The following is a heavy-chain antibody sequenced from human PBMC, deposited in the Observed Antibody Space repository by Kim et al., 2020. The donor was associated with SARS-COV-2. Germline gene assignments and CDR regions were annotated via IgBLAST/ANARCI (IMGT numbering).Heavy chain of an antibody. CDR3: ARERSGSGSADDY. J-gene: IGHJ4*02. D-gene: IGHD3-10*01. Sequence: AQKFQGRVTITADKATSTAYMELSSLRSEDTAVYYCARERSGSGSADDYWGQGTLVTVSS. V-gene: IGHV1-69*04.